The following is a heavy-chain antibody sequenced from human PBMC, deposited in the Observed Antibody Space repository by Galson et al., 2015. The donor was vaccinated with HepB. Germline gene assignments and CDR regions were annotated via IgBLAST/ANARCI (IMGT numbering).Heavy chain of an antibody. V-gene: IGHV1-18*01. CDR1: GYTFTSYG. J-gene: IGHJ5*02. Sequence: SVKVSCKASGYTFTSYGISWVRQAPGQGLEWMGWISAYNGNTNYAQKLQGRVTMTTDTSTSTAYMELRSLRSDDTAVYYCARDQRFWSGYLKKGWFDPWGQGTLVTVSS. D-gene: IGHD3-3*01. CDR3: ARDQRFWSGYLKKGWFDP. CDR2: ISAYNGNT.